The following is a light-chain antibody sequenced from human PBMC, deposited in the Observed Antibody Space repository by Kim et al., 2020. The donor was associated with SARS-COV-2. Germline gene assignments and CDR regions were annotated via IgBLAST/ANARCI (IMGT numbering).Light chain of an antibody. CDR1: KLGDKY. V-gene: IGLV3-1*01. J-gene: IGLJ1*01. CDR3: QAWDSSTGV. CDR2: QDS. Sequence: SYELTKPPSVSVSPGQTARITCSGDKLGDKYACWYQQKPGQSPVLVIYQDSKRPSGIPERFSGSNSGNTATLTISGTQAMDEADYYCQAWDSSTGVFGTGTNVTVL.